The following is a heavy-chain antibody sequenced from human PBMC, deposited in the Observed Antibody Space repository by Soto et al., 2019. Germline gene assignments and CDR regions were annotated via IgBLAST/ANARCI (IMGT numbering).Heavy chain of an antibody. J-gene: IGHJ5*02. CDR3: ARVRSSSSPWFDP. CDR1: GYTFTGYY. D-gene: IGHD6-6*01. V-gene: IGHV1-2*04. CDR2: INPNSGGT. Sequence: ASMKVSCKASGYTFTGYYMHWVRQAPGQGLEWMGWINPNSGGTNYAQKFQGWVTMTRDTSISTAYMELSRLRSDDTAVYYCARVRSSSSPWFDPWGQGTLVTVSS.